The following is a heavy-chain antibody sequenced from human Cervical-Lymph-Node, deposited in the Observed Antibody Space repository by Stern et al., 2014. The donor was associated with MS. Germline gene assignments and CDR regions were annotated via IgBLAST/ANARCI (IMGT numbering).Heavy chain of an antibody. V-gene: IGHV3-30*03. J-gene: IGHJ4*02. CDR2: ISNAGSNK. CDR1: GFAFASYD. Sequence: MQLVESGGGVVQPGGSLRLSCATSGFAFASYDLHWVRQAPGKGLEWVAFISNAGSNKTYANFLQDRFIVSRDYSKNNTNILIHSLRREDTAVYYCALPGHFYANAPDYWGQGTLVTVSS. CDR3: ALPGHFYANAPDY. D-gene: IGHD2/OR15-2a*01.